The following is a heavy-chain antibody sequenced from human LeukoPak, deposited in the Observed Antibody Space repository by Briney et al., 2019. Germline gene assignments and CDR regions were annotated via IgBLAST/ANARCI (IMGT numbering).Heavy chain of an antibody. CDR2: IKQDGSEK. Sequence: GGSLRLSCAASGFTFSSYWMSWVRQAPGKGLEWVANIKQDGSEKYYVDSVKGRFTISRDNAKNSLYLQMNSLRAEDTAVYYCASYGLDSSSWWWGYYFDYWGQGTLVTVSS. J-gene: IGHJ4*02. CDR1: GFTFSSYW. CDR3: ASYGLDSSSWWWGYYFDY. V-gene: IGHV3-7*01. D-gene: IGHD6-13*01.